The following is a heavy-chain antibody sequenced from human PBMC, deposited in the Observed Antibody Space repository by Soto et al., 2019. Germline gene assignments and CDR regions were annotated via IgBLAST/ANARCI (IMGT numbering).Heavy chain of an antibody. J-gene: IGHJ3*02. CDR2: IYYSGST. V-gene: IGHV4-30-4*01. D-gene: IGHD6-13*01. CDR3: ARVIAAAASKAFDI. Sequence: PSETLSLTCTVSGGSISSGDYYWSWIRQPPGKGLEWIGYIYYSGSTYYNPSLKSRVTISVDTSKNQFSLEPSSVTAADTAVYYCARVIAAAASKAFDIWGQGTMVTVSS. CDR1: GGSISSGDYY.